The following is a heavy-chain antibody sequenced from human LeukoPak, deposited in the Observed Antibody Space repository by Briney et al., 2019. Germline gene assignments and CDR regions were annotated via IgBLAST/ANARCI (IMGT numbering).Heavy chain of an antibody. J-gene: IGHJ3*02. CDR3: ARGRELVWAFDT. CDR1: GGSISSYY. V-gene: IGHV4-59*01. D-gene: IGHD6-13*01. CDR2: IYYSGST. Sequence: SETLSLTCTVSGGSISSYYWSWIRQPPGKGLEWIGYIYYSGSTNYNPSLKSRVTISVDTSKNQFSLKLSSVTAADTAVYYCARGRELVWAFDTWGQGKMVTVSS.